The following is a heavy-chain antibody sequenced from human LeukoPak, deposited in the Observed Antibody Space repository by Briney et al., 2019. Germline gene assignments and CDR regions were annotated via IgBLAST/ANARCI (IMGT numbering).Heavy chain of an antibody. V-gene: IGHV4-38-2*02. CDR1: GYSISSGYY. Sequence: SETLSLTCTVSGYSISSGYYWGWIRQPPGKGLEWIGSIYHSGSTYYNPSLKSRVTISVDTSKNQFSLKLSSVTAADTAVYYCARDRLPGEAFDIWGQGTMVTVSS. CDR3: ARDRLPGEAFDI. J-gene: IGHJ3*02. CDR2: IYHSGST. D-gene: IGHD2-15*01.